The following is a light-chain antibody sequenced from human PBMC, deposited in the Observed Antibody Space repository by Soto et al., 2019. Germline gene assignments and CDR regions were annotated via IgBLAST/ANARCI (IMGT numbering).Light chain of an antibody. CDR2: KAS. V-gene: IGKV1-5*03. CDR3: QQYIRYPLT. Sequence: DIQMTQSPSTLSASVGDRVTITCRASQSISSWLAWYQQKPEKAPNLLIYKASSLESGVPSRFSATGSGTEFTLTISTPQPDDFATYYCQQYIRYPLTFGQGTRLEI. CDR1: QSISSW. J-gene: IGKJ5*01.